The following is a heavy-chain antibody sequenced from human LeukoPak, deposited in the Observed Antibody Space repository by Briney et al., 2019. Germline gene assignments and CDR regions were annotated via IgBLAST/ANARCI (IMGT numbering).Heavy chain of an antibody. CDR2: IKHDGSET. D-gene: IGHD4-17*01. J-gene: IGHJ4*02. CDR3: VRVGIDYGDYFDY. V-gene: IGHV3-7*05. Sequence: GGSLRLSCVASGLTFSRDWMSWVRQAPGKGLEWLANIKHDGSETNYVDSVKGRFTISRDNTKNSLHLQMNSLRAEDAAVYYCVRVGIDYGDYFDYWGQGTLVTVSS. CDR1: GLTFSRDW.